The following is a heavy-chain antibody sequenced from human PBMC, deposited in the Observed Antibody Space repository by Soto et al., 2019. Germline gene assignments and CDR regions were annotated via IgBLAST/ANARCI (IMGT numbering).Heavy chain of an antibody. CDR3: ARQKFSSTTCPYDY. J-gene: IGHJ4*02. V-gene: IGHV4-39*01. CDR1: GGSISSNSYY. CDR2: IYYSGST. Sequence: PSETLSLTCAVSGGSISSNSYYWGWIRQPPGKGLEWIASIYYSGSTYYNPSLKSRVTIYVDTSKNQFSLKLNSVTAADTAVYYCARQKFSSTTCPYDYWGQGTLVTVSS. D-gene: IGHD2-2*01.